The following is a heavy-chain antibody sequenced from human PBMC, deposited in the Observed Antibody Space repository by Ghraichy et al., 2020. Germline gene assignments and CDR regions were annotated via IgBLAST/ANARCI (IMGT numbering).Heavy chain of an antibody. CDR1: GFTFSSYA. CDR2: ISGSGGST. J-gene: IGHJ4*02. CDR3: AKDPQDIVVVVAPGHFDY. D-gene: IGHD2-15*01. V-gene: IGHV3-23*01. Sequence: GGSLRLSCAASGFTFSSYAMSWVRQAPGKGLEWVSAISGSGGSTYYADSVKGRFTISRDNSKNTLYLQMNSLRAEDTAVYYCAKDPQDIVVVVAPGHFDYWGQGTLVTVSS.